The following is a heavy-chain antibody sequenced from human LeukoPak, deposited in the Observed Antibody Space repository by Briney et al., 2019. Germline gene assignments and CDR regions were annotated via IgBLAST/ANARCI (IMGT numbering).Heavy chain of an antibody. Sequence: GGSLRLSCAASGFTFSSYAMSWVRQAPGKGLEWVSAISGSGGSTYYAGSVKGRFTISRDNSKNTLYLQMNSLRAEDTAVYYCAKDFPPHPVSGYYYDPHSFDYWGQGTLVTVSS. D-gene: IGHD3-22*01. CDR3: AKDFPPHPVSGYYYDPHSFDY. V-gene: IGHV3-23*01. J-gene: IGHJ4*02. CDR1: GFTFSSYA. CDR2: ISGSGGST.